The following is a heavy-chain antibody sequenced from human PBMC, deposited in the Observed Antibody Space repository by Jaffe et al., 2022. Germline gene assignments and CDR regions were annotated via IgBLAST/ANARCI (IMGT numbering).Heavy chain of an antibody. CDR2: IYPGDSDT. J-gene: IGHJ3*02. CDR3: VRHEGRHGYSSGWPI. D-gene: IGHD6-19*01. Sequence: EVQLVQSGAEVKKPGESLKISCKGSGYSFTSYWIGWVRQMPGKGLEWMGIIYPGDSDTRYSPSFQGQVTISADKSISTAYLQWSSLKASDTAMYYCVRHEGRHGYSSGWPIWGQGTMVTVSS. CDR1: GYSFTSYW. V-gene: IGHV5-51*01.